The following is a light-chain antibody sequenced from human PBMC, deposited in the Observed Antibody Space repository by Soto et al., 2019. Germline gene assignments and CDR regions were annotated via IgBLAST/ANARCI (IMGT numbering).Light chain of an antibody. V-gene: IGLV1-44*01. Sequence: QPVLTQPPSASGTPGQRVTISCSGSSSKIGSNTVNWYQQLPGTAPKLLIYSNNQRPSGVPDRFSGSKSGTSASLAISGLQSEDEADYYCAAWDDSLNGYVFGTGTKLTVL. CDR3: AAWDDSLNGYV. CDR2: SNN. J-gene: IGLJ1*01. CDR1: SSKIGSNT.